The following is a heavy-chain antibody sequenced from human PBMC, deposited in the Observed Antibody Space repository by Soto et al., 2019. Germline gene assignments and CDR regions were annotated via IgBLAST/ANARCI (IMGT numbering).Heavy chain of an antibody. CDR1: GFTVGNNY. V-gene: IGHV3-53*01. J-gene: IGHJ4*02. Sequence: EVQLVESGGGLIQPGGSLKLSCAASGFTVGNNYMSWVRQAPGKGLEWVSLIYSTGTTKYADSVKGRFTVSGDNAKNGLYLQMNSLRAEDTAVYYCAKDGRGSGSHYNSFGYWGQGPLVTVS. CDR2: IYSTGTT. CDR3: AKDGRGSGSHYNSFGY. D-gene: IGHD3-10*01.